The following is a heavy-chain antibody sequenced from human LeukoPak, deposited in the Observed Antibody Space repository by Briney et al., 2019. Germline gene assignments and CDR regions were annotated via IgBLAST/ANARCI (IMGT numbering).Heavy chain of an antibody. CDR3: ARASHLGYCSGGSCYEDMAHFDY. V-gene: IGHV1-3*01. Sequence: ASVKVSCKASGYTFTSYAMHWVRQAPGQRLEWMGWINAGNGNTKYSQKFQGRVTITRDTSASTAYMELSSLRSEDTAAYYCARASHLGYCSGGSCYEDMAHFDYWGQGTLVTVSS. D-gene: IGHD2-15*01. CDR1: GYTFTSYA. J-gene: IGHJ4*02. CDR2: INAGNGNT.